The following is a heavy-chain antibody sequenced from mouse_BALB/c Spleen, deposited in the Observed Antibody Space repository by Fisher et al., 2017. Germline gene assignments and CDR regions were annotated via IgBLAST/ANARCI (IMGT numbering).Heavy chain of an antibody. V-gene: IGHV1-87*01. CDR3: ARQGNSYYAMDY. J-gene: IGHJ4*01. D-gene: IGHD2-1*01. Sequence: KFKGKATLTADKSSSTAYMQLSSLASEDSAVYYCARQGNSYYAMDYWGQGTSVTVSS.